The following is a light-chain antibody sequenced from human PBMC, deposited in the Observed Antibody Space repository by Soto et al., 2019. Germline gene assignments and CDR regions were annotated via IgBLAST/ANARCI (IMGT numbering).Light chain of an antibody. CDR3: AAWDDSLNGYV. Sequence: QSVLTQPPSASGTPGQRVTISCSGSSSNIRSYTVNWYKQAPGTAPKLLIYSNDRRPSRVPDRFSGSKSGTSASLAISGLQSEDEADYYCAAWDDSLNGYVFGTGTQLTVL. CDR2: SND. V-gene: IGLV1-44*01. CDR1: SSNIRSYT. J-gene: IGLJ1*01.